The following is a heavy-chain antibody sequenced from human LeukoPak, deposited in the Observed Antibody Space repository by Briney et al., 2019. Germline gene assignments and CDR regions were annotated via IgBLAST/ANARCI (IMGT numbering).Heavy chain of an antibody. V-gene: IGHV4-34*01. CDR3: ARETGKYYFDY. CDR2: INHSGST. J-gene: IGHJ4*02. D-gene: IGHD1-1*01. CDR1: GGSFSGYY. Sequence: PSETLSLTCAVYGGSFSGYYWSWIRQPPGKGLEWIGEINHSGSTNYNPSLKSRVTISVDTSKNQFSLKLSSVTAADTAVYYCARETGKYYFDYWGQGTLVTVSS.